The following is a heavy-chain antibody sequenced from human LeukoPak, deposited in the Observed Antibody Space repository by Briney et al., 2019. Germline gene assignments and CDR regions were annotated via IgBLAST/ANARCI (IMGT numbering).Heavy chain of an antibody. D-gene: IGHD2/OR15-2a*01. CDR3: ATDENIYYGMDV. J-gene: IGHJ6*02. CDR1: GYTLTELS. CDR2: FDPEDGET. V-gene: IGHV1-24*01. Sequence: GASVKVSCKVSGYTLTELSMHWVRQAPGKGLEWMGGFDPEDGETIYAQKFQGRVTMTEDTSTDTAYVELSSLRSEDTAVYYCATDENIYYGMDVWGQGTTVTVSS.